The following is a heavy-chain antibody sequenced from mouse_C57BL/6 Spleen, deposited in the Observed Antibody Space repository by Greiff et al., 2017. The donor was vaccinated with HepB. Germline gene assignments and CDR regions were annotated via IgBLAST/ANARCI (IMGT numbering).Heavy chain of an antibody. D-gene: IGHD3-2*02. J-gene: IGHJ2*01. CDR3: ARDRFSGYFDY. CDR2: ISYDGSN. CDR1: GYSITSGYY. Sequence: EVKLMESGPGLVKPSQSLSLTCSVTGYSITSGYYWNWIRQFPGNKLEWMGYISYDGSNNYNPSLKNRISITRDTSKNQFFLKLNSVTTEDTATYYCARDRFSGYFDYWGQGTTLTVSS. V-gene: IGHV3-6*01.